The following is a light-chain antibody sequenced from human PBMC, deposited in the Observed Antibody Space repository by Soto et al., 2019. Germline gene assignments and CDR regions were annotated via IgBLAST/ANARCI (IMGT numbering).Light chain of an antibody. Sequence: EIVLTQSPATLSLSPGERATLSCRASQSINSYLAWYQQRPGQAPRLLIYDASNRATGIPARFSGSGSGTDFTLTIGSLEPEDFAVYFCQQRGNWPLTFGGGTKVEIK. J-gene: IGKJ4*01. CDR2: DAS. V-gene: IGKV3-11*01. CDR3: QQRGNWPLT. CDR1: QSINSY.